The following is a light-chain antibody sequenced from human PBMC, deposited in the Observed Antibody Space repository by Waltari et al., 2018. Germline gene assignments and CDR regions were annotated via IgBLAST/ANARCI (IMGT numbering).Light chain of an antibody. CDR1: QSVSKW. Sequence: DIQMTQSPSTMSASVGDRVIFSCRASQSVSKWLAWYQQKPGKAPKLLIYKASTLESGVPSRFSGSGAGTEFTLTISSLQPEDFATYYCQQYNSYSLLSFGGGTKVEIK. V-gene: IGKV1-5*03. J-gene: IGKJ4*01. CDR3: QQYNSYSLLS. CDR2: KAS.